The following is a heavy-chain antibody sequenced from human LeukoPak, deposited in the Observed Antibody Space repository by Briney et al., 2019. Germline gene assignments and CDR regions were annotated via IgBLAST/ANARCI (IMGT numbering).Heavy chain of an antibody. CDR3: TRARITIFGVVDY. J-gene: IGHJ4*02. V-gene: IGHV3-49*04. D-gene: IGHD3-3*01. CDR1: GFTFGDYA. Sequence: PGGSLRLSCTASGFTFGDYAMSWVRQAPGKGLEWVGFIRSKAYGGTTDYAASVKGRFTISRDDSKSIAYLQMNSLKTEDTALYYCTRARITIFGVVDYWGQGTLVTVSS. CDR2: IRSKAYGGTT.